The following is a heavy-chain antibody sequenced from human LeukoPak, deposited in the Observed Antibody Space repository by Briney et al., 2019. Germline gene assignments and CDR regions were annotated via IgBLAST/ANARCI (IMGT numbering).Heavy chain of an antibody. CDR1: GGSISSGGYY. V-gene: IGHV4-31*03. CDR2: IYYSGST. CDR3: ARDIRDTRGFDY. Sequence: SETLSFTCTVSGGSISSGGYYWSWIRQHPGKGLEWIGYIYYSGSTYYNPSLKSRVTISVDTSKNQFSLKLSSVTAADTAVYYCARDIRDTRGFDYWGQGTLVTVSS. D-gene: IGHD5-18*01. J-gene: IGHJ4*02.